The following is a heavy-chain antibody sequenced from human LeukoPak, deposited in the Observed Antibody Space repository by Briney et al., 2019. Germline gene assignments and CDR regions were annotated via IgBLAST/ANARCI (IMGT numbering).Heavy chain of an antibody. CDR1: GGSISNYY. CDR3: ARTDDSSGYYYYFDY. Sequence: PSETLSLTCTVSGGSISNYYWSWIRQPPGKGLEWIGYIYYSGSTNYNPSLKSRVTISVDTSKNQFSLKLSSVTAADTAVYYCARTDDSSGYYYYFDYWGQGTLVTVSS. D-gene: IGHD3-22*01. CDR2: IYYSGST. J-gene: IGHJ4*02. V-gene: IGHV4-59*01.